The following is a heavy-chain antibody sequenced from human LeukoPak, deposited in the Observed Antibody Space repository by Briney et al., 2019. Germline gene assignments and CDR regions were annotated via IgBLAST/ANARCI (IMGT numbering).Heavy chain of an antibody. Sequence: ASVKVSCKASGGTFSSYAFSWVRQAPGQGLEWMGWIDPYSGNTNYAQKLQGRVTMTTDTSTSTAYMELRSLRSDDTAVYYCARVDEDGFDYWGQGTLVTVSS. J-gene: IGHJ4*02. V-gene: IGHV1-18*01. CDR3: ARVDEDGFDY. CDR2: IDPYSGNT. CDR1: GGTFSSYA.